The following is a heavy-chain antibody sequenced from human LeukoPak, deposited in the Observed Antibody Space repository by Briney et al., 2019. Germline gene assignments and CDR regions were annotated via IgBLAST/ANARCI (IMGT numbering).Heavy chain of an antibody. CDR2: INPNSGGT. CDR3: ARLGSYFDY. J-gene: IGHJ4*02. V-gene: IGHV1-2*02. Sequence: GASVKVSCKASGYTFTNYGISWVRQAPGQGLEWMGWINPNSGGTNYAQKFQGRVTMTRDTSISTAYMELSRLRSDDTAVYYCARLGSYFDYWGQGTLVTVSS. CDR1: GYTFTNYG. D-gene: IGHD2-15*01.